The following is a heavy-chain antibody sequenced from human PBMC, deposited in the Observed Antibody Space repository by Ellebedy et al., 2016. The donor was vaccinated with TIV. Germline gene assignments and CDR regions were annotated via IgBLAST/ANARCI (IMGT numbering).Heavy chain of an antibody. CDR3: ASVPLYCGGDCSPYFDY. D-gene: IGHD2-21*02. Sequence: ASVKVSCKASGGTFSSYAISWVRQAPGQGLEWMGGIIPIFGTANYAQKFQGRVTITADESTSTAYMELSSLRSEDTAVYYCASVPLYCGGDCSPYFDYWGQGTLVTVSS. CDR2: IIPIFGTA. V-gene: IGHV1-69*13. CDR1: GGTFSSYA. J-gene: IGHJ4*02.